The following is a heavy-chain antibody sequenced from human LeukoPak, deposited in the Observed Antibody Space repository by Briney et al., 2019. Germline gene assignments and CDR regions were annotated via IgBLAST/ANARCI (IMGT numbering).Heavy chain of an antibody. CDR2: INPNSGGA. J-gene: IGHJ6*04. CDR1: GYTFTGYC. CDR3: ARSHYYGSGSVYGMDV. Sequence: ASVKVSCKASGYTFTGYCMHWVRQAPGQGLEWMGWINPNSGGANYAQKFQGWVTMTRDTSISTAYMELSRLRSDDTAVYYCARSHYYGSGSVYGMDVWGKGTTVTVSS. D-gene: IGHD3-10*01. V-gene: IGHV1-2*04.